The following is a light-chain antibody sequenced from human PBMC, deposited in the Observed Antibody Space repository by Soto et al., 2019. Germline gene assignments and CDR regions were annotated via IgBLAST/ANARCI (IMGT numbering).Light chain of an antibody. J-gene: IGKJ2*01. CDR1: QGISSY. CDR2: AAS. Sequence: DIPLTQSPSFLSASVGDRVTITCRASQGISSYFAWYQQKPGKAPKLLIYAASRLQSGVPSRFSGSGSGTEFALTISSLQPEDFATYYCQQLNNYPYTFGQGTKLEIK. V-gene: IGKV1-9*01. CDR3: QQLNNYPYT.